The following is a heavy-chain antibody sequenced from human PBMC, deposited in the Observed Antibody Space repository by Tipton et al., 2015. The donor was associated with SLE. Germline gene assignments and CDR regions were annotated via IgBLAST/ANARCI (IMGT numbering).Heavy chain of an antibody. J-gene: IGHJ4*02. CDR2: IYTSGST. D-gene: IGHD2-21*02. CDR1: GGSISSGSYY. CDR3: AMGVAYCGGDCYPSFDY. V-gene: IGHV4-61*09. Sequence: TLSLTCTVSGGSISSGSYYWSWIRQPAGKGLEWIGYIYTSGSTNYNPSLKSRVTISLDTSKNQFSLKLSSVTAADTAVYFCAMGVAYCGGDCYPSFDYWGQGTLVTVPS.